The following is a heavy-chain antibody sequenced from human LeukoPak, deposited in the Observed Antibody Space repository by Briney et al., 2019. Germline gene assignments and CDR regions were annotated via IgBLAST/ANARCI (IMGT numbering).Heavy chain of an antibody. J-gene: IGHJ3*02. CDR3: AKHGDDYDFWSGYYTGPHDAFDI. Sequence: QAGGSLRLSCAASGFTFSSYAMSWVRQAPGKGLEWVSAISGSGGSTYYADSVKGRFTISRDNSKNTLYLQTNSLRAEDTAVYYCAKHGDDYDFWSGYYTGPHDAFDIWGQGTMVTVSS. CDR1: GFTFSSYA. V-gene: IGHV3-23*01. D-gene: IGHD3-3*01. CDR2: ISGSGGST.